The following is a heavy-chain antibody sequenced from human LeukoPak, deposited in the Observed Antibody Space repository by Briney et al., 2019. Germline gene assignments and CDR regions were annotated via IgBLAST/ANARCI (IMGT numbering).Heavy chain of an antibody. CDR2: IYSGGST. J-gene: IGHJ3*02. Sequence: GGSLRLSCAASGFTVSSNYMSWVHQAPGKGLEWVSVIYSGGSTYYADSVKGRFTISRDNSKNTLYLQMNSLRAEDTAVYYCARGYGDYVSYAFDIWGQGTMVTVSS. CDR3: ARGYGDYVSYAFDI. V-gene: IGHV3-53*01. D-gene: IGHD4-17*01. CDR1: GFTVSSNY.